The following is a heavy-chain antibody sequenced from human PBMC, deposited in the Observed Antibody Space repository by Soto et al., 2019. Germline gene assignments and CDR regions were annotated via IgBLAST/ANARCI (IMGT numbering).Heavy chain of an antibody. CDR3: ARGVTTNGGGFDS. V-gene: IGHV3-30*03. D-gene: IGHD4-17*01. CDR2: ISYDGVKK. Sequence: GGSLRLSCAASGFTFDSYGIHWVRQAPGKGLEWVAVISYDGVKKFYADSVKGRFTISRDNSKNTMFLQMNSLRAEDTAVYYCARGVTTNGGGFDSWGQGTLVTVSS. J-gene: IGHJ5*01. CDR1: GFTFDSYG.